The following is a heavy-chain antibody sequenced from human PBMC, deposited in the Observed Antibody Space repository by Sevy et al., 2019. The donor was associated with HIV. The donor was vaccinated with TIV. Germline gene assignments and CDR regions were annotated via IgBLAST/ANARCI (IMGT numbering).Heavy chain of an antibody. D-gene: IGHD5-18*01. CDR3: ARGGYTYGKGYFDY. CDR1: GYSISSGYY. Sequence: SETLSLTCGVSGYSISSGYYWCWIRQPPGKGLEWIGSIYHSGSTYSNPSLKSRVTISVDTSKNQLSLKLSSVTAADTAVYYCARGGYTYGKGYFDYWGQGTLVTVSS. CDR2: IYHSGST. V-gene: IGHV4-38-2*01. J-gene: IGHJ4*02.